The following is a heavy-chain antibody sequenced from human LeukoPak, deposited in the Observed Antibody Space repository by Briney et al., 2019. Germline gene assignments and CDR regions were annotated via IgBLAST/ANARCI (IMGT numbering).Heavy chain of an antibody. D-gene: IGHD3-16*01. CDR1: GFTFSSYV. V-gene: IGHV3-30-3*01. J-gene: IGHJ4*02. CDR2: ISYDGSNK. CDR3: ARDWGESRREGLFDC. Sequence: GGSLRLSCAASGFTFSSYVIHWIRQAPGKGLEWVAVISYDGSNKFYADSVKGRFTISRDNSKNTLYLQLNSLRAEDTAVYYCARDWGESRREGLFDCWGQGTLVTVSS.